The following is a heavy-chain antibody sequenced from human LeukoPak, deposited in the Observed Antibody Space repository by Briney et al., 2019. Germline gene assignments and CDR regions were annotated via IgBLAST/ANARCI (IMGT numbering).Heavy chain of an antibody. Sequence: TGGSLRLSCAASGFTFSGYGMNWVRQAPGKGLEWVAITSYDGSGKYYADSVKGRFTISRDNARNSLYLEMNSLRAEDSAVYYCARPAYTAAYDLWGQGTLVTVSS. J-gene: IGHJ3*01. CDR3: ARPAYTAAYDL. CDR1: GFTFSGYG. V-gene: IGHV3-30*03. CDR2: TSYDGSGK. D-gene: IGHD3-16*01.